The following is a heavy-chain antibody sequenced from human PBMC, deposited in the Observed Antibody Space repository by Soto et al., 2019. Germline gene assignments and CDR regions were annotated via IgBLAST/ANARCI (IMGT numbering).Heavy chain of an antibody. D-gene: IGHD6-13*01. CDR3: AKLTAA. CDR1: GFTFSAYV. CDR2: ITSSGGGT. V-gene: IGHV3-23*01. J-gene: IGHJ4*02. Sequence: EVEVLESGGGLVQPGGSLRLFCAASGFTFSAYVMSWVRQAPGKGLEWVSSITSSGGGTYYADSVKGRFTGSRDNSKNTVYLQMNSLRDEDTAVYYCAKLTAAWGQGTLVTVS.